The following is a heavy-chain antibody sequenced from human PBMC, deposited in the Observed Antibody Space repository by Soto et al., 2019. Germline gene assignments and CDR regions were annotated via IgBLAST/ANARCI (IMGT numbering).Heavy chain of an antibody. J-gene: IGHJ6*02. D-gene: IGHD5-12*01. Sequence: SETLSLTCTVSGGSISSYYWSWIRQPPGKGLGWIGYIYYSGSTNYNPSLKSRVTISVDTSKNQFSLKLSSVTAADTAVYYCARLLRHNYYGMDVWGQGTTVTVSS. V-gene: IGHV4-59*08. CDR2: IYYSGST. CDR3: ARLLRHNYYGMDV. CDR1: GGSISSYY.